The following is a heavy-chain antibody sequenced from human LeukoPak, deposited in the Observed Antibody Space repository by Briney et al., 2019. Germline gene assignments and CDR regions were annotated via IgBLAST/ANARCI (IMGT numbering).Heavy chain of an antibody. D-gene: IGHD2/OR15-2a*01. J-gene: IGHJ4*02. Sequence: GGSLRLSCTVSGLTFSSSWMHWVRQVPGKGLVWVSHINSDGSWTSYADSVKGRFTISKDNAKNTVYLQMNSLRAEDTAVYYCVSFYETYWGRGTLVTVSS. CDR1: GLTFSSSW. CDR3: VSFYETY. CDR2: INSDGSWT. V-gene: IGHV3-74*01.